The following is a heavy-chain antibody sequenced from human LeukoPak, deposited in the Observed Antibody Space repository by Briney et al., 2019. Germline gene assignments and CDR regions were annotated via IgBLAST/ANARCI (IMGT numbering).Heavy chain of an antibody. J-gene: IGHJ4*02. Sequence: SETLSLTCTVSGGSISSGSYYWSWIRQPAGKGLEWIGRIYTSGSTNCNPSLKSRVTISVDTSKNQFSLKLSSVTAADTAVYYCARRHSDFWSGFTDFWGQGTLVTVSS. V-gene: IGHV4-61*02. CDR2: IYTSGST. CDR1: GGSISSGSYY. D-gene: IGHD3-3*01. CDR3: ARRHSDFWSGFTDF.